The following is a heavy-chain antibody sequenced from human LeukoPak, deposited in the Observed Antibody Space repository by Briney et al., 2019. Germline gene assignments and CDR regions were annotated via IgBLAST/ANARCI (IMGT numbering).Heavy chain of an antibody. CDR1: GFTFSSYS. V-gene: IGHV3-48*02. CDR3: ARDAYSSSWYRNWFDP. CDR2: ISSSSSTI. J-gene: IGHJ5*02. D-gene: IGHD6-13*01. Sequence: PGGSLRHSCAASGFTFSSYSMNWVRQAPGKGLEWVSYISSSSSTIYYADSVKGRFTISRDNAKNSLYLQMNSLRDEDTAVYYCARDAYSSSWYRNWFDPWGQGTLVTVSS.